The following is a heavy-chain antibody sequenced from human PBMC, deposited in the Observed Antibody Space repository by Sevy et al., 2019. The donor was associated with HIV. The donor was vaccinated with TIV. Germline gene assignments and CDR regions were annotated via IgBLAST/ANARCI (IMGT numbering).Heavy chain of an antibody. Sequence: GGSLRLSCAASGFTFSSYAMHWVRQAPGKGLEWVAVISYDGSNKYYADSVKGRFTISRDNSKNTLYLQMNSLRAEDTAVYYCARGYYDFWSGYYSGTPPADYWGQGTLVTVSS. J-gene: IGHJ4*02. CDR3: ARGYYDFWSGYYSGTPPADY. CDR1: GFTFSSYA. CDR2: ISYDGSNK. V-gene: IGHV3-30-3*01. D-gene: IGHD3-3*01.